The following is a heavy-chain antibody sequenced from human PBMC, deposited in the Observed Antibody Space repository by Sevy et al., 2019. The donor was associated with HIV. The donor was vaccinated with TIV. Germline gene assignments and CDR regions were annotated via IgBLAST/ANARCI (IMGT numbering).Heavy chain of an antibody. J-gene: IGHJ4*02. CDR3: ARDPTIIAAAGPKILGGY. Sequence: GGSLRLSCAASGFTFSSYWMHWVRQAPGKGLVWVSRINSDGSSTSYADSVKGRFTISRDNAKNTLYLQMNSLRAEDTAMYYCARDPTIIAAAGPKILGGYWGQGTLVTVS. CDR1: GFTFSSYW. CDR2: INSDGSST. D-gene: IGHD6-13*01. V-gene: IGHV3-74*01.